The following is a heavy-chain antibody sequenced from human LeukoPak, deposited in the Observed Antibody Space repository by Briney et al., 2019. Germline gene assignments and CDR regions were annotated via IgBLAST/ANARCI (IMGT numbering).Heavy chain of an antibody. Sequence: MPSETLSLTCTVSGGSISSSSYYWSWIRQPPVKGLEWIGYIYYSGSTNYNPSPKSRVTISVDTSKNQFSLRLSSVTASDTALYYCARIARYSGSYSLDYWGQGTLVTVSS. V-gene: IGHV4-61*01. CDR2: IYYSGST. CDR3: ARIARYSGSYSLDY. J-gene: IGHJ4*02. D-gene: IGHD1-26*01. CDR1: GGSISSSSYY.